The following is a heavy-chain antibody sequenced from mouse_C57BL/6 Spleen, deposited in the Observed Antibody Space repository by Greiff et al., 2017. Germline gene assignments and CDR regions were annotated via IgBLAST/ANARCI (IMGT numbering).Heavy chain of an antibody. J-gene: IGHJ1*03. V-gene: IGHV1-15*01. CDR3: TREEITTVVATSYFDV. Sequence: VKLMESGAELVRPGASVTLSCKASGYTFTDYEMHWVKQTPVHGLEWIGAIDPETGGTAYNQKFKGKAILTADKSSSTAYMELRSLTSEDSAVYYCTREEITTVVATSYFDVWGTGTTVTVSS. CDR2: IDPETGGT. D-gene: IGHD1-1*01. CDR1: GYTFTDYE.